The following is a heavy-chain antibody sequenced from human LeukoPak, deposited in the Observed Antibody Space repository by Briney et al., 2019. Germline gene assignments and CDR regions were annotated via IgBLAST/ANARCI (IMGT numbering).Heavy chain of an antibody. CDR2: ISGSGGST. V-gene: IGHV3-23*01. CDR3: AVLVTSATVY. Sequence: GGSLRLSCAASGFAFSSYAMSWVRQAPGKGLEWVSAISGSGGSTYYADSVKGRFTISRDNSKNTLYLQMNSLRAEDTAVYYYAVLVTSATVYWGQGALVTVSS. D-gene: IGHD2-8*02. J-gene: IGHJ4*02. CDR1: GFAFSSYA.